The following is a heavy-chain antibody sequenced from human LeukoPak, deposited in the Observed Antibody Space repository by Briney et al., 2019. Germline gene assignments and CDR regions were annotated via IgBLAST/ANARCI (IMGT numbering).Heavy chain of an antibody. CDR2: VFYNGAT. D-gene: IGHD6-6*01. J-gene: IGHJ4*02. V-gene: IGHV4-39*07. Sequence: PSETLSLTSIVSGGSISSSIYYWAWARQPPGKGLAWSGTVFYNGATQYSPSLSSRVTISIDTSTNQFSLKLTSVTAADTAVYYCARGTSSSGDYWGQGTLVTVSS. CDR3: ARGTSSSGDY. CDR1: GGSISSSIYY.